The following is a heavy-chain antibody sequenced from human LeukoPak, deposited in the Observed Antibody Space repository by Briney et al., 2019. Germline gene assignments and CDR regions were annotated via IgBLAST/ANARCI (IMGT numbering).Heavy chain of an antibody. D-gene: IGHD6-6*01. CDR3: ARECIAARSFDY. Sequence: GGSLRLSCAASGFTFSSYAIHWVRQAPGKGLEWVAVISYDGSNKYYADSVKGRFTISRDNSENTLYLQMNSLRAEDTAVYYCARECIAARSFDYWGQGTLVTVSS. CDR2: ISYDGSNK. J-gene: IGHJ4*02. V-gene: IGHV3-30*04. CDR1: GFTFSSYA.